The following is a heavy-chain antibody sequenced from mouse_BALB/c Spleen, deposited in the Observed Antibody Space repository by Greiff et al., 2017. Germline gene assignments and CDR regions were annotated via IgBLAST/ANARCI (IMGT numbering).Heavy chain of an antibody. CDR1: GFTFSSYG. Sequence: EVQLVESGGDLVKPGGSLKLSCAASGFTFSSYGMSWVRQTPDKRLEWVATISSGGSYTYYPDSVKGRFTISRDNAKNTLYLQMSSLKSEDTAMYYCARHSSYYAMDDWGQGTSVTVSS. J-gene: IGHJ4*01. V-gene: IGHV5-6*01. CDR2: ISSGGSYT. CDR3: ARHSSYYAMDD.